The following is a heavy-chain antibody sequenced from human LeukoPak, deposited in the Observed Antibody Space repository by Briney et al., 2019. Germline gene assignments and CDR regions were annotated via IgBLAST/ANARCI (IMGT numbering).Heavy chain of an antibody. CDR1: GYTFTSYG. D-gene: IGHD3-16*02. CDR2: ISAYNGNT. CDR3: ARVRVWGSYRPRYFDY. Sequence: GALVKVSCKASGYTFTSYGISWVRQAPGQGLEWMGWISAYNGNTNYAQKLQGRVTMTTDTSTSTAYMELRSLRSDDTAVYYCARVRVWGSYRPRYFDYWGQGTLVTVSS. J-gene: IGHJ4*02. V-gene: IGHV1-18*01.